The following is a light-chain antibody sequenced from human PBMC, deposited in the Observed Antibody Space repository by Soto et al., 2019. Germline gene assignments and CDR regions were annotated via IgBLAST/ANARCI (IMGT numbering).Light chain of an antibody. V-gene: IGKV3-20*01. Sequence: ENVLTQSPGTLSLSPGERATLSCRASQSVSSNYLAWYQQKPGQAPRLLIYGASSRATGIPDRFSGSGSGTDFTLTISRLEPEDFAVYYCQQHGGSPPITFGQGTRLEIK. CDR1: QSVSSNY. J-gene: IGKJ5*01. CDR3: QQHGGSPPIT. CDR2: GAS.